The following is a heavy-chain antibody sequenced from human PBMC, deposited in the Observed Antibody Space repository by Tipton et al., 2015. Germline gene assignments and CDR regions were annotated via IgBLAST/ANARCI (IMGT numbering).Heavy chain of an antibody. CDR1: GGTFSSYA. V-gene: IGHV1-69*01. CDR3: ARDTGYYDRRGFDY. D-gene: IGHD3-22*01. CDR2: IIPIFGTG. Sequence: QSGAEMKKPGSSVKVSCKASGGTFSSYAISWVRQAPGQGLEWMGGIIPIFGTGKYAQKFQGRVTITADESTSTAYMELSSLRSEDTAVYYCARDTGYYDRRGFDYWGQGTLVTVSS. J-gene: IGHJ4*02.